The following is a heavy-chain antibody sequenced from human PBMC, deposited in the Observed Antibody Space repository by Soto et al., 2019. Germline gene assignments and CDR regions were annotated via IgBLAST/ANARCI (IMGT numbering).Heavy chain of an antibody. Sequence: ASVKVSWEASGNTFTGSYMHWVRQAPGQRLECMGWINPNSGGTNYAQKFQGWVTMTRDTSISTAYMELSRLRSDDTAVYYCARDIHSIAAAGTNYYYGMDVWGQGTTVTVSS. CDR2: INPNSGGT. J-gene: IGHJ6*02. D-gene: IGHD6-13*01. CDR3: ARDIHSIAAAGTNYYYGMDV. V-gene: IGHV1-2*04. CDR1: GNTFTGSY.